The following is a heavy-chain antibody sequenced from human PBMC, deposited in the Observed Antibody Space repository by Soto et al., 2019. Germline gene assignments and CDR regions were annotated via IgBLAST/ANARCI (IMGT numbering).Heavy chain of an antibody. D-gene: IGHD1-7*01. V-gene: IGHV3-23*01. Sequence: GGSLRLSCAASGFTFSVYAMSWVRQAPGKGLEWVSAISSNGGRTFYADSLRGRFTISRDNSKSALYLQMNNLRAEDTAIYYCAKYSELPYEAYLQQWGQGTLVTVSS. J-gene: IGHJ1*01. CDR2: ISSNGGRT. CDR1: GFTFSVYA. CDR3: AKYSELPYEAYLQQ.